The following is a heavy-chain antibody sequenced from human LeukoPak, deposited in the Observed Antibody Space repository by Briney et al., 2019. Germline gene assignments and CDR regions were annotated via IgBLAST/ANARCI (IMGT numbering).Heavy chain of an antibody. J-gene: IGHJ4*02. D-gene: IGHD2-15*01. CDR2: IGSNAYGGAT. V-gene: IGHV3-49*04. Sequence: GGSLRLSCIGSGFTFRDYEMSWVRQAPGKGLEWVGFIGSNAYGGATLYAASVKGRFSISRDESKNTAYLHLNSLKTEDTAVYYCTRDSSGNFDYWGQGALVTVSS. CDR3: TRDSSGNFDY. CDR1: GFTFRDYE.